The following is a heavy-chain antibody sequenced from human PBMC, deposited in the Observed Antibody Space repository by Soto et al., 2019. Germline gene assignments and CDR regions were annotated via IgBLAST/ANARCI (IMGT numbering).Heavy chain of an antibody. J-gene: IGHJ5*02. CDR1: GYTFTTHG. D-gene: IGHD2-15*01. V-gene: IGHV1-18*01. Sequence: QVQLVQSGAEVKKPGASVKVSCKASGYTFTTHGISWVRQAPGQGLEWMGWVSGDNGHTNYAQSLQGGVTMTTDTSTNTAYMELRSLRSDDTAVYYFARDLGYCRSGTCYREWFEPWGQGTLVTVSS. CDR3: ARDLGYCRSGTCYREWFEP. CDR2: VSGDNGHT.